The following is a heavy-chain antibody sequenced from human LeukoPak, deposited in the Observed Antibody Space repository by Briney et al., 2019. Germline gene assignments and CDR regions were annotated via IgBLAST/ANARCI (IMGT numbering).Heavy chain of an antibody. J-gene: IGHJ4*02. V-gene: IGHV1-18*01. CDR2: ISDYTGNT. Sequence: GASVKVSCKASGYNFPSYGISWVRQAPGQGLEWMGWISDYTGNTNYAQKFQGRVTMTTDTSTSTAYMELRSLRSDDTAVYYCARDRQYCGSDCSFHYGRQGTLVSVCS. CDR1: GYNFPSYG. D-gene: IGHD2-21*02. CDR3: ARDRQYCGSDCSFHY.